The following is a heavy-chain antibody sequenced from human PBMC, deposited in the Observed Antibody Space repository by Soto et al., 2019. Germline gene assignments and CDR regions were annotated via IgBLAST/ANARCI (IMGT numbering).Heavy chain of an antibody. D-gene: IGHD2-2*01. CDR1: GGTFSSYA. J-gene: IGHJ4*02. CDR3: ARVGYCSSTSCRSVYDFWSGYYQLDY. V-gene: IGHV1-69*01. Sequence: QVQLVQSGAEVKKPGSSVKVSCKASGGTFSSYAISWVRQAPGQGLEWMGGIIPIFGTANYAQKFQGRVTITADESTSTAYMELSSLRSEYTAVYYCARVGYCSSTSCRSVYDFWSGYYQLDYWGQGTLVTVSS. CDR2: IIPIFGTA.